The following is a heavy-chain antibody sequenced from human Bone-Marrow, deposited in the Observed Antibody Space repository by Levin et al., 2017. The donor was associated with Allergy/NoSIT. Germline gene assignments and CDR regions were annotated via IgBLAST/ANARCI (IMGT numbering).Heavy chain of an antibody. CDR1: GFTFLSYT. V-gene: IGHV3-21*01. D-gene: IGHD5-24*01. CDR3: ARGLRGMATITGVHS. CDR2: ISSSSRHI. J-gene: IGHJ4*02. Sequence: KLGESLKISCAASGFTFLSYTMAWVRQAPGKGLEWVSSISSSSRHIYYADSLKGRFTISRDNAKNSQYLQMSSLRVEDTAVYYCARGLRGMATITGVHSWGQGTLVTVSS.